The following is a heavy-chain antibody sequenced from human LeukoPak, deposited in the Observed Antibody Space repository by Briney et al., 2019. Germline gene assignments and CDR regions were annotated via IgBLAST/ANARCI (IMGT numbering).Heavy chain of an antibody. D-gene: IGHD6-19*01. CDR1: GFTFSSYG. CDR2: IRYDGSNK. V-gene: IGHV3-30*02. J-gene: IGHJ4*02. Sequence: GGSLRLSCAASGFTFSSYGMHWVRQAPGKGLEWVAFIRYDGSNKYYADSVKGRFTISRDNSKNTLYLQMNSLRAEDTAVYYCASVQRKQWLDSGDYWGQGTLVTVSS. CDR3: ASVQRKQWLDSGDY.